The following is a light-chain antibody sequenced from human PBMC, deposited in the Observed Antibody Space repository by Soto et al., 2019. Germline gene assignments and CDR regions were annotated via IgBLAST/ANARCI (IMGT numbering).Light chain of an antibody. CDR3: QKYNSAPPWT. CDR1: QGISNY. CDR2: AAS. V-gene: IGKV1-27*01. J-gene: IGKJ1*01. Sequence: DIQMTQSPSSLSASVGDRVTITCRASQGISNYLAWYQQKPGKDPKLLIYAASTLQSGVPSRFSGSGSGTDFTLTISSLQPEDVATYYCQKYNSAPPWTFGQGTKVDIK.